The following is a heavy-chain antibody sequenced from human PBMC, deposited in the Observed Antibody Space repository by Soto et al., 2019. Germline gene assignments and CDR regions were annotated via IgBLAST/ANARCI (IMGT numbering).Heavy chain of an antibody. CDR2: IYYSGST. CDR1: GGSISSYY. J-gene: IGHJ2*01. V-gene: IGHV4-59*08. CDR3: ARFNWYLYL. Sequence: QVQLQESGPGLVKPSETLSLTCTVSGGSISSYYWSWIRQPPGKGLEWIGYIYYSGSTNYNTSLKSRVTISVDTSKNQFSLKLSSVTAADTAVYYCARFNWYLYLRGRGTLVTVSS.